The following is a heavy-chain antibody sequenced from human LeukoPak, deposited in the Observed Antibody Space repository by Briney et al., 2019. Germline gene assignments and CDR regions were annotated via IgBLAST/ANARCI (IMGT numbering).Heavy chain of an antibody. CDR3: ARGPSTMVRGVIISDDAFDF. CDR2: ISGYNGNA. Sequence: GASVKVSCTASGYTFTKYGVSWVRQAPGEGLEWMGCISGYNGNANYIQNVQGRVTMTTDTSTSTVYMELRRLRSDDTAVYYCARGPSTMVRGVIISDDAFDFWGQGTMVTVSS. V-gene: IGHV1-18*01. D-gene: IGHD3-10*01. J-gene: IGHJ3*01. CDR1: GYTFTKYG.